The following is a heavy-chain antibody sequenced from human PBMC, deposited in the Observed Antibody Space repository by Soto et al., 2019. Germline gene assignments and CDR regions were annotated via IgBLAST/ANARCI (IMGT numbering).Heavy chain of an antibody. Sequence: SVKVSCKASGGTFSSYAISWVRQAPGQGLEWMGGIIPIFGTANYAQKFQGRVTITADKSTSTAYMELSSLRSEDTAVYYCARDILLELVGSADYYGMDAWGQGTTVTVSS. V-gene: IGHV1-69*06. J-gene: IGHJ6*02. CDR3: ARDILLELVGSADYYGMDA. CDR2: IIPIFGTA. CDR1: GGTFSSYA. D-gene: IGHD2-15*01.